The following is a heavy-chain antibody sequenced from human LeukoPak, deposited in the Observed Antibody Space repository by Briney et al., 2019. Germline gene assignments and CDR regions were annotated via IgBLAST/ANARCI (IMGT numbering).Heavy chain of an antibody. CDR2: IYPGDSDT. V-gene: IGHV5-51*01. CDR3: ARLDGGTMSHNLFDY. J-gene: IGHJ4*02. CDR1: GYSFTSYW. Sequence: GESLKTSCKGSGYSFTSYWIGWVRQMPGKGLEWMGIIYPGDSDTRYSPSFQGQVTISADKSISTAYLQWSSLKASDTAMYYCARLDGGTMSHNLFDYWGQGTLVTVSS. D-gene: IGHD1-7*01.